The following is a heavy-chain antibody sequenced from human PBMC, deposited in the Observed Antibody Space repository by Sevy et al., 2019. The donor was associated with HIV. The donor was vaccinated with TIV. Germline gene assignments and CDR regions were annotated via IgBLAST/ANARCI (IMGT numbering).Heavy chain of an antibody. CDR3: AGGAAARRWFDS. V-gene: IGHV3-9*01. J-gene: IGHJ5*01. CDR2: ITWNSGGI. D-gene: IGHD2-2*01. CDR1: GLTFDDYA. Sequence: GGSLRLSCVVSGLTFDDYAMHWVRRPPGKGLEWVSGITWNSGGIGYADSVKGRFTISRDNAKKSLYLQMNSLRIEDTAFYYCAGGAAARRWFDSWGQGTLVTVSS.